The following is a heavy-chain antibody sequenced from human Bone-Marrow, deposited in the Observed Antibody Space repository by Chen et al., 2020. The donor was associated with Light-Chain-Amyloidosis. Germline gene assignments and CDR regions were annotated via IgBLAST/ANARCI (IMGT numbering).Heavy chain of an antibody. CDR2: VIPILDTP. J-gene: IGHJ3*02. CDR3: ARVPRVLAAHALDI. Sequence: QVQLVQSGAEVKKPGSSVKVSCRTSGGTFSSFPIIWGRQAPGQGLEWVGGVIPILDTPTYAQKFQGRVTITADDSTSTAYMELRSLTSEDTAVYFCARVPRVLAAHALDIWGQGTIVSVSS. D-gene: IGHD2-15*01. V-gene: IGHV1-69*01. CDR1: GGTFSSFP.